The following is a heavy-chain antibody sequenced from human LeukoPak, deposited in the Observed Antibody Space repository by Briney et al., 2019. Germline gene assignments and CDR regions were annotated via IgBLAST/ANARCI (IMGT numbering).Heavy chain of an antibody. CDR1: GYTFTSYA. D-gene: IGHD3-10*01. J-gene: IGHJ4*02. CDR3: AREMVRGDPIDY. CDR2: IIPILGTA. V-gene: IGHV1-69*04. Sequence: SVKVSCRASGYTFTSYAISWVRQAPGQGLEWMGRIIPILGTANYAQKFQGRVTITADKSTSTAYMELSSLRSEDTAVYYCAREMVRGDPIDYWGQGTLVTVSS.